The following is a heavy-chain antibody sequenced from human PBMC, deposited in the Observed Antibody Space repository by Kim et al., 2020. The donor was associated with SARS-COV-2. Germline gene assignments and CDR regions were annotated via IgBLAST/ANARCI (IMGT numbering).Heavy chain of an antibody. J-gene: IGHJ4*02. CDR2: SDK. D-gene: IGHD6-13*01. Sequence: SDKHYRESVKRRFTISRDNAKNSLFLQRDSLRAEDAARYYCARGGSYSFEYWSQGTLVTVSS. V-gene: IGHV3-7*01. CDR3: ARGGSYSFEY.